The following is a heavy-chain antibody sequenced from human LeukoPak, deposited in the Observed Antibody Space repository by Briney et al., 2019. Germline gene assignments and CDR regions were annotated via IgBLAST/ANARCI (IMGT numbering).Heavy chain of an antibody. CDR3: ARGGLENGYHANDGFDI. CDR1: GGSISGYH. Sequence: SETLSLTCTVSGGSISGYHWSWIRQPPGKGLDWIGYIYYSGSIKYNPSLKSRVTMSVDTSKNQFSLKLSSVTAADTAVCYCARGGLENGYHANDGFDICGQGTMVTVSS. V-gene: IGHV4-59*01. D-gene: IGHD3-22*01. J-gene: IGHJ3*02. CDR2: IYYSGSI.